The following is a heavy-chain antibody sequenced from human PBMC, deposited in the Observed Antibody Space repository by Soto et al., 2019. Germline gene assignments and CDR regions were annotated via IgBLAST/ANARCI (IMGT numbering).Heavy chain of an antibody. CDR3: ARYQIGEGFTA. Sequence: QVHLVQSGAEVKRPGASVKVSCKASGYTYTNLDINWVRQASGQGLEWMGWMNPHSDTGFAQKFQGRVTLTKDTPTSTVYMELTSLRFDDTAVYYCARYQIGEGFTAWGQGTPVTVSS. J-gene: IGHJ5*02. CDR1: GYTYTNLD. V-gene: IGHV1-8*01. CDR2: MNPHSDT.